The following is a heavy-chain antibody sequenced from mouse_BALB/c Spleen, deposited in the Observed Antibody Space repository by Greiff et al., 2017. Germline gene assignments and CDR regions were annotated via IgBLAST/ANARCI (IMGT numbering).Heavy chain of an antibody. CDR2: INPDSSTI. CDR1: GFDFSRYW. Sequence: EVKLVESGGGLVQPGGSLKLSCAASGFDFSRYWMSWVRQAPGKGLEWIGEINPDSSTINYTPSLKDKFIISRDNAKNTLYLQMSKVRSEDTALYYCARPGLVWSYYYAMDYWGQGTSVTVSS. D-gene: IGHD2-10*02. J-gene: IGHJ4*01. CDR3: ARPGLVWSYYYAMDY. V-gene: IGHV4-1*02.